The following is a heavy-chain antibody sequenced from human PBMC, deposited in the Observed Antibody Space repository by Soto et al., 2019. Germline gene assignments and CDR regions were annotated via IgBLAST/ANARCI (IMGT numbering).Heavy chain of an antibody. CDR1: GFRFSYYS. D-gene: IGHD4-17*01. CDR2: ISSNSGYT. Sequence: PGGSLRLSCAASGFRFSYYSMNWVRQVPGKGLEWVSSISSNSGYTLYTDSVKGRFTISRDNAKSSLYLQMSSLRDEDTAVYYCTRGSYGAYDYWGQGTLVTVSS. V-gene: IGHV3-21*06. CDR3: TRGSYGAYDY. J-gene: IGHJ4*02.